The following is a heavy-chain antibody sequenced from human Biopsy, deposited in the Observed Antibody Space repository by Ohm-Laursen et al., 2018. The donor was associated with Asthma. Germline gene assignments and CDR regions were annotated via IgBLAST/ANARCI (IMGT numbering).Heavy chain of an antibody. D-gene: IGHD6-19*01. CDR3: ARGDSSGWSHYYFDY. V-gene: IGHV3-53*01. CDR1: GFTVSRDH. CDR2: IYSGGTS. J-gene: IGHJ4*02. Sequence: LSLTCATSGFTVSRDHMFWVRQAPGKGLEWVSVIYSGGTSHTADSVRGRFTISRDFSKNTLHLQMHSLRVEDTAVYYCARGDSSGWSHYYFDYWGQGTLVTVSS.